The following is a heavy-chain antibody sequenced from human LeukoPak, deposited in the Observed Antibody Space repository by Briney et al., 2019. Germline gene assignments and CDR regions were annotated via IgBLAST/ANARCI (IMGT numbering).Heavy chain of an antibody. V-gene: IGHV4-59*08. D-gene: IGHD5-24*01. CDR2: IYYSGST. CDR1: GGSFSGYY. CDR3: ARQTGEMAFDY. J-gene: IGHJ4*02. Sequence: PSETLSLTCAVYGGSFSGYYWSWIRQPPGKGLEWIGYIYYSGSTNYNPSLKSRVTISVDTSKNQFSLKLSSVTAADTAVYYCARQTGEMAFDYWGQGTLVTVSS.